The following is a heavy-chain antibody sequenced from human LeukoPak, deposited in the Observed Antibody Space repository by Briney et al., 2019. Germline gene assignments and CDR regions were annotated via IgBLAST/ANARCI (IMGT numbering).Heavy chain of an antibody. V-gene: IGHV3-21*01. D-gene: IGHD3-3*01. J-gene: IGHJ6*03. CDR2: ISSTSSYV. CDR1: GYSFTSYW. CDR3: ARPDYDFWSGSPGGNYMDV. Sequence: GESLKISCKGSGYSFTSYWIGWVRQAPGKGPEWVSSISSTSSYVYYADSVRGRFTISRDNAKNSLYLQMDSLRAEDTAVYYCARPDYDFWSGSPGGNYMDVWGKGTTVTVSS.